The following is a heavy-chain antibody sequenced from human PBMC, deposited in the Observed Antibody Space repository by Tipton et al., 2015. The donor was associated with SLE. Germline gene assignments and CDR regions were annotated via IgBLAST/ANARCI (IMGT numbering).Heavy chain of an antibody. D-gene: IGHD3-16*01. CDR1: GYTFTSYD. Sequence: QSGAEVKKPGASVKVSCKASGYTFTSYDINWVRQATGQGLEWMGWISAYNGNTNYAQKLQGRVTMTTDTSTSTAYMELRSLRSDGTAVFCGGRVGGGRDAFDIWGQGTMVTVSS. J-gene: IGHJ3*02. CDR2: ISAYNGNT. V-gene: IGHV1-18*01. CDR3: GRVGGGRDAFDI.